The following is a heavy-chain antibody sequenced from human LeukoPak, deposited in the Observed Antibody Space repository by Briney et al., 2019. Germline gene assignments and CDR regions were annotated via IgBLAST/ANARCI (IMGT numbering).Heavy chain of an antibody. CDR3: ARGELPGYSSSWYLVY. Sequence: ASVKVSCKASGYTFTGYYVHWVRQAPGQGLEWMGWINPNSGGTNYAQKFQGRVTMTRDTSISTAYMELSRLRSDDTAVYYCARGELPGYSSSWYLVYWGQGTLVTVSS. D-gene: IGHD6-13*01. CDR1: GYTFTGYY. CDR2: INPNSGGT. V-gene: IGHV1-2*02. J-gene: IGHJ4*02.